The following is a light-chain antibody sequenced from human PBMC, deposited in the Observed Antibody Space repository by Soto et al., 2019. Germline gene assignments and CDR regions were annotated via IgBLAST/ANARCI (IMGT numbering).Light chain of an antibody. J-gene: IGLJ2*01. CDR3: QTWVTGIVV. Sequence: QSVLTQSPSASASLGASVKLTCTLSSGHSSYAIAWHQQQPEKGPRYLMNVNIDGSHSKGDGIPDRFSGSSSGAERYLTISSLQSEDEADYYCQTWVTGIVVFGGGTQLTVL. V-gene: IGLV4-69*01. CDR2: VNIDGSH. CDR1: SGHSSYA.